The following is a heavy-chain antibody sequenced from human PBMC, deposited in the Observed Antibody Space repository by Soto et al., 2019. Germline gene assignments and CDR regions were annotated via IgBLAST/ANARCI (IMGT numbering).Heavy chain of an antibody. CDR3: ARGWGDYYGSGSYHTLYYYYGMDV. Sequence: QVQLVESGGGVVQPGRSLRLSCAASGFTFSDYYMSWIRQAPGKGLEWVSYISSSSSYTNYADSVKGRFTISRDNAKNSLYLQMNSLRAEDTAVYYCARGWGDYYGSGSYHTLYYYYGMDVWGQGTTVTVSS. V-gene: IGHV3-11*06. D-gene: IGHD3-10*01. J-gene: IGHJ6*02. CDR1: GFTFSDYY. CDR2: ISSSSSYT.